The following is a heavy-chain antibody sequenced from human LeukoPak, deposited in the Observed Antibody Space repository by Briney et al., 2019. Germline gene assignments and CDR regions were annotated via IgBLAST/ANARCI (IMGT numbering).Heavy chain of an antibody. D-gene: IGHD6-6*01. Sequence: GGSLRLSCAASGFIFGSYAMSWVRQGPEKGLEWVSTISPSGSATYYPDSVKGRFTISRDNSKTTLYLQMNSLRDEDTALYHCTRDKSASSPREWFDPWGQGTVVTVSS. CDR3: TRDKSASSPREWFDP. CDR1: GFIFGSYA. V-gene: IGHV3-23*01. CDR2: ISPSGSAT. J-gene: IGHJ5*02.